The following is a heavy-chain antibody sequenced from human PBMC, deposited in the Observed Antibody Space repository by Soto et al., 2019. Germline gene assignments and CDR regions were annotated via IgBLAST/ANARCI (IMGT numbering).Heavy chain of an antibody. CDR2: IIPILGIA. CDR1: GGTFSSYT. D-gene: IGHD6-19*01. J-gene: IGHJ4*02. V-gene: IGHV1-69*02. CDR3: ARGEAVAGRGTMLDY. Sequence: QVQLVQSEAEVKKPGSSVKVSCKASGGTFSSYTISWVRQAPGQGLEWMGRIIPILGIANYAQKFQGRVTITADKSTSTAYMELSSLRSEDTAVYYCARGEAVAGRGTMLDYWGQGTLVTVSS.